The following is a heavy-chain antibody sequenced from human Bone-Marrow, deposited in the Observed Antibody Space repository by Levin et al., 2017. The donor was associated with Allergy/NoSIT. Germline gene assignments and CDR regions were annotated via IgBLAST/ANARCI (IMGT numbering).Heavy chain of an antibody. J-gene: IGHJ1*01. D-gene: IGHD2-21*02. CDR1: GGSFSGYY. Sequence: ASETLSLTCAVYGGSFSGYYWSWIRQPPGKGLEWIGEINHSGSTNYNPSLKSRVTISVDTSKNQFSLKLSSVTAADTAVYYCARGFGIVVVTARRPGWYFQHWGQGTLVTVSS. CDR3: ARGFGIVVVTARRPGWYFQH. V-gene: IGHV4-34*01. CDR2: INHSGST.